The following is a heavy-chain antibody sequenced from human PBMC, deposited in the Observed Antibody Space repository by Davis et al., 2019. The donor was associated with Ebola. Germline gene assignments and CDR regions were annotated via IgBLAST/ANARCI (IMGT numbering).Heavy chain of an antibody. CDR1: GFTFSSYA. D-gene: IGHD2-21*01. V-gene: IGHV3-23*01. Sequence: GESLKISCAASGFTFSSYAMSWVRQAPGKGLEWVPAISGSGGSTYYADSVKGRFTISSDHPKNMLSLQMNSLRAEDAAIYYCARRGAGGYWWGAFDYWGQGTLVTVSS. J-gene: IGHJ4*02. CDR3: ARRGAGGYWWGAFDY. CDR2: ISGSGGST.